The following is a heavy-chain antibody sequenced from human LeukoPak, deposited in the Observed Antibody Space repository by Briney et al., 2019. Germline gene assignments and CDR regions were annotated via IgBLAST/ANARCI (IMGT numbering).Heavy chain of an antibody. J-gene: IGHJ3*02. V-gene: IGHV4-39*01. CDR3: ASSHEFWNAFDI. CDR2: IYYSGST. Sequence: SETLSLTCTVSGGSISSSSYYWGWIRQPPGKGLEWIGSIYYSGSTYYNPSLKSRVTISVDTSKNQFSLKLSSVTAADTAVYYCASSHEFWNAFDIWGQGTMVTVSS. CDR1: GGSISSSSYY. D-gene: IGHD3-3*01.